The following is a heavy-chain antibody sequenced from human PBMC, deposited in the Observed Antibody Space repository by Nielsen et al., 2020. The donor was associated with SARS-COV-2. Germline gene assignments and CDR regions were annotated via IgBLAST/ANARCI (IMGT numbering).Heavy chain of an antibody. J-gene: IGHJ6*02. Sequence: ASVKVSCKASGYTFTSYYMHWVRQAPGQGLEWMGIINPSGGSTSYAQKFQGRVTMTRDTSTSTVYMELSSLRSEDTAVYYCARGRSVLLWFGEPRPGWYYYGMDVWGQGTTVTVSS. V-gene: IGHV1-46*01. CDR2: INPSGGST. D-gene: IGHD3-10*01. CDR1: GYTFTSYY. CDR3: ARGRSVLLWFGEPRPGWYYYGMDV.